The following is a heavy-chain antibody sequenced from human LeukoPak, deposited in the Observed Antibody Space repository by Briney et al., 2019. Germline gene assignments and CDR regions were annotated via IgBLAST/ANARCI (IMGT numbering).Heavy chain of an antibody. D-gene: IGHD3-3*01. V-gene: IGHV1-8*01. CDR1: GYTFTIYD. J-gene: IGHJ6*02. Sequence: ASVSVSCTPSGYTFTIYDINWVRQATRQGLGWMGWMNPNSGNTSYTQKFQGRVTMTRNTSISTAYMELCSLRSEDTAVYYCARWNAYDFWSGYYLSSPYYYYGMDVWGQGTTVTVSS. CDR2: MNPNSGNT. CDR3: ARWNAYDFWSGYYLSSPYYYYGMDV.